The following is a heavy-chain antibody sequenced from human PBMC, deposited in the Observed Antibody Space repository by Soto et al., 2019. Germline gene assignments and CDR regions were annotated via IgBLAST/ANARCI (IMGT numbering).Heavy chain of an antibody. D-gene: IGHD2-15*01. V-gene: IGHV3-30*18. CDR1: GFTFSDYA. Sequence: GGSLKLSCAASGFTFSDYAIHWVRQAPGKGLEWVAVISNDGKDKYLADSMKGRFTISRDNSENTLYLQMNSLRGEDTAVYYCAKDSGRGSADYYFDYWGRGTLVTVSS. CDR3: AKDSGRGSADYYFDY. CDR2: ISNDGKDK. J-gene: IGHJ4*02.